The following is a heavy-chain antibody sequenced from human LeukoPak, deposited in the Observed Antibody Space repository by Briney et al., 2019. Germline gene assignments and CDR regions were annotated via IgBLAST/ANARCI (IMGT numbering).Heavy chain of an antibody. CDR1: GFTFSSYG. CDR2: ISYDGSNK. V-gene: IGHV3-30*03. Sequence: PGGSLRLSCAASGFTFSSYGMHWVRQAPGKGLEWVAVISYDGSNKYYADSVKGRFTISRDNSKNTLYLQMNSLRAEDTAVYYCARGNYQQWLVSFRWFDPWGQGTLVTVSS. J-gene: IGHJ5*02. CDR3: ARGNYQQWLVSFRWFDP. D-gene: IGHD6-19*01.